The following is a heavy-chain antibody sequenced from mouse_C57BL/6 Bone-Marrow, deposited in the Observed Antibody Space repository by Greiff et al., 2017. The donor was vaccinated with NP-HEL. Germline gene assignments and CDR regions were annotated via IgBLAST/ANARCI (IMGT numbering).Heavy chain of an antibody. CDR1: GYTFTSYG. J-gene: IGHJ4*01. CDR3: ARSYGYAMDY. Sequence: VQLQQSGAELARPGASVKLSCKASGYTFTSYGISWVKQRTGQGLEWIGEIYPRSGNTYYNEKFKGKATLTADKSSSTAYMELLSLTSEDSAVYFCARSYGYAMDYWGQGTSVTVSS. D-gene: IGHD1-1*01. CDR2: IYPRSGNT. V-gene: IGHV1-81*01.